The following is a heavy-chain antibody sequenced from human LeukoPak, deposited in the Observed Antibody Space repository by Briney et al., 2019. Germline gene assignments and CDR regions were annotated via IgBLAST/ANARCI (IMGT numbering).Heavy chain of an antibody. D-gene: IGHD6-13*01. CDR3: ARGSSTWYFEY. J-gene: IGHJ4*02. Sequence: ASVKVSCKASGYTFSTYGISWVRQAPGQGLEWMGRTSAYTGNTNYAQKFQGKVTMTTDTSTSTAYRELRSLTSDDTAVYYCARGSSTWYFEYWGQGTLVTVSS. CDR2: TSAYTGNT. V-gene: IGHV1-18*01. CDR1: GYTFSTYG.